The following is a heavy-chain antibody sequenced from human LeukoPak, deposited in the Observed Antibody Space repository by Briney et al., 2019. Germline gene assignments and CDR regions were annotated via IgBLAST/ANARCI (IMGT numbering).Heavy chain of an antibody. V-gene: IGHV3-30-3*01. CDR1: GFTFSSYA. CDR2: ISYDGSNK. J-gene: IGHJ6*02. Sequence: GRSLRLSCAASGFTFSSYAMHWVRQAPGKGLEWVAVISYDGSNKYYADSVKGRFTISRDNSKNTLYLQMNSLRAEDTAVYYCAREKRVYYYYYGMDVWGQGTTVTVSS. D-gene: IGHD6-25*01. CDR3: AREKRVYYYYYGMDV.